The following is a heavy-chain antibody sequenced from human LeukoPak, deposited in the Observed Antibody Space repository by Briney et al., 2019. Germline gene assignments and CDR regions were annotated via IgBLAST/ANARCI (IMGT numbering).Heavy chain of an antibody. CDR1: GGSISRYY. D-gene: IGHD5-24*01. CDR2: IYYSVST. Sequence: VKPSETLFLTCSISGGSISRYYWSWIRQPPGKGLEWIGYIYYSVSTKYNPSRKSRVTISVDTSKNQFSLKLSSVTAADTAVYYCARESRDVETEGFDYWGQGTLVTVSS. V-gene: IGHV4-59*01. J-gene: IGHJ4*02. CDR3: ARESRDVETEGFDY.